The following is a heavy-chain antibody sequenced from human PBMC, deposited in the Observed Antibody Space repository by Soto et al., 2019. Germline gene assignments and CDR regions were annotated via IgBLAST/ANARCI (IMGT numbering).Heavy chain of an antibody. CDR1: GFTFSSYG. CDR3: ARDGGYCISTTCFARGGFDI. V-gene: IGHV3-30*03. D-gene: IGHD2-2*01. J-gene: IGHJ3*02. CDR2: ISYDGSTK. Sequence: GGSLRLSCAASGFTFSSYGMHWVRQAPGKGLEWVAFISYDGSTKFYADSLKGRFTISRDNSKNTLYLQMNNLRAEDTAVYYCARDGGYCISTTCFARGGFDIWGQGTLVTVSS.